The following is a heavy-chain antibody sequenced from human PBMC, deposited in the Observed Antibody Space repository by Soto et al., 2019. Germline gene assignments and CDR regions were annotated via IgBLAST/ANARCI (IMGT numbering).Heavy chain of an antibody. D-gene: IGHD3-3*01. CDR1: GGTFSSYA. J-gene: IGHJ6*02. CDR3: ARDFIFACRFGVVICRPSGAYGMDV. V-gene: IGHV1-69*13. Sequence: VASVKVSCKASGGTFSSYAISWVRQAPGQGLEWMGGIIPIFGTANYAQKFQGRVTITADESTSTAYMELSSLRSEDTAVYYCARDFIFACRFGVVICRPSGAYGMDVWGQGTTVTVSS. CDR2: IIPIFGTA.